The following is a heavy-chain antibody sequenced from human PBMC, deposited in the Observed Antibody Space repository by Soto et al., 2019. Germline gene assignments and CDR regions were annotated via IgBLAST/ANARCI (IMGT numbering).Heavy chain of an antibody. CDR2: IDPGSGNA. D-gene: IGHD2-8*01. J-gene: IGHJ4*02. V-gene: IGHV1-3*01. Sequence: GASVKVSCKPSGYTLTNYAIHWVRQAAGQRLEWLGWIDPGSGNARYSQKFQDRNTLSRDISASTFYMDLSSLTSEDTAVYFCTSDLNGGNPFDYWGQGTLVIFYS. CDR3: TSDLNGGNPFDY. CDR1: GYTLTNYA.